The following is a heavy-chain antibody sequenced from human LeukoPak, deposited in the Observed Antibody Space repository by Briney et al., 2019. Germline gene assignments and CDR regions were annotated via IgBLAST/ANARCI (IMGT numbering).Heavy chain of an antibody. V-gene: IGHV3-21*01. D-gene: IGHD5-24*01. CDR3: AREERDGYNYYWYFDL. J-gene: IGHJ2*01. CDR2: ISSSSSYI. Sequence: GSLRLSCAASGFTFSRNSMNWVRQAPGKGLESVSSISSSSSYIYYADSVKGRFTISRDNAKNSLYLQMNSLRAEDTAVYYCAREERDGYNYYWYFDLWGRGTLVTVSS. CDR1: GFTFSRNS.